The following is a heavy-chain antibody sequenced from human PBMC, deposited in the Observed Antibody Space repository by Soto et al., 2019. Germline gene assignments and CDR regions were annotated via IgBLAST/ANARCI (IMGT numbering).Heavy chain of an antibody. CDR3: TNPGGFDI. V-gene: IGHV3-23*01. D-gene: IGHD1-26*01. Sequence: GGSLRLSCAASGFTFSSYAMSWVRQAPGKGLEWVSAISGSGGSTYYADSVKGRFTIPRDNSKNTLYLQMNSLRAEYTAVYYGTNPGGFDIWGQGTMVTVSS. CDR1: GFTFSSYA. J-gene: IGHJ3*02. CDR2: ISGSGGST.